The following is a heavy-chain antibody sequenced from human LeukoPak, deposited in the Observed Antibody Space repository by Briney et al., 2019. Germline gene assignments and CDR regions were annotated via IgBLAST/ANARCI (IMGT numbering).Heavy chain of an antibody. J-gene: IGHJ5*02. D-gene: IGHD6-25*01. CDR1: GYTFTSYG. CDR3: ARATIAAQNWFDP. Sequence: ASVKVSCKASGYTFTSYGISWVRQAPGQGLEWMGWISAYNGNTNYAQKLQGRVTMTTDTSTSTAYRELRSLRSDDTAVYYCARATIAAQNWFDPWGQGTLVTVSS. CDR2: ISAYNGNT. V-gene: IGHV1-18*01.